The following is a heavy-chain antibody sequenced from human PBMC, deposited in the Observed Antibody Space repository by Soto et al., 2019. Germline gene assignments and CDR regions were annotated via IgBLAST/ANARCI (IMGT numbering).Heavy chain of an antibody. V-gene: IGHV3-33*01. Sequence: GGSLRLSCAASGFTFSSYGMHWVRQAPGKGLEWVAVIWYDGSNKYYADSVKGRFTISRDNSKNTLYLQMNSLRAEDTAVYYCARDRVNYYDSSGYPQPLDYWGQGTLVTVSS. CDR2: IWYDGSNK. J-gene: IGHJ4*02. CDR3: ARDRVNYYDSSGYPQPLDY. CDR1: GFTFSSYG. D-gene: IGHD3-22*01.